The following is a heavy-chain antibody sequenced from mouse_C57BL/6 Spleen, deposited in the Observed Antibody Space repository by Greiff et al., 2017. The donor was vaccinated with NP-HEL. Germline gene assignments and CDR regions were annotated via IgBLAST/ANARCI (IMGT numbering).Heavy chain of an antibody. CDR1: GFTFSSYA. CDR2: ISDGGSYT. D-gene: IGHD2-3*01. Sequence: EVQGVESGGGLVKPGGSLKLSCAASGFTFSSYAMSWVRQTPEKRLEWVATISDGGSYTYYPDNVKGRFTISRDNAKNNLYLQMSHLKSEDTAMYSCALYDGYPDWYFDVWGTGTTVTVSS. J-gene: IGHJ1*03. CDR3: ALYDGYPDWYFDV. V-gene: IGHV5-4*01.